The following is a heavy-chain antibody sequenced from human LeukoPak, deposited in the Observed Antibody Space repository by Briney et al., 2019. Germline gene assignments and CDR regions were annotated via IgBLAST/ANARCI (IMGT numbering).Heavy chain of an antibody. CDR3: ARAFLDGDSYSYGMDV. CDR2: ISYDGSNK. Sequence: PGGSLRLSCAASVFTFSIYAMHCVRQSPGRGLEWVAVISYDGSNKYYTDSVKGRFTISRDNSKNTLYLQMNSLRAEDTAVYYCARAFLDGDSYSYGMDVWGQGTTVTVSS. V-gene: IGHV3-30-3*01. D-gene: IGHD3-16*01. J-gene: IGHJ6*02. CDR1: VFTFSIYA.